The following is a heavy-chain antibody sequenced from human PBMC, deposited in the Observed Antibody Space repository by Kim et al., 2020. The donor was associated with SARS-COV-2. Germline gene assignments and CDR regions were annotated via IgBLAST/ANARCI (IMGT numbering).Heavy chain of an antibody. J-gene: IGHJ6*03. V-gene: IGHV3-30*07. CDR3: AREVAAADYYYMDV. Sequence: DSVKGRFTISRDNYKNTLYLQMNSLRAEDTAEYYCAREVAAADYYYMDVWGKWTTVTVSS. D-gene: IGHD6-13*01.